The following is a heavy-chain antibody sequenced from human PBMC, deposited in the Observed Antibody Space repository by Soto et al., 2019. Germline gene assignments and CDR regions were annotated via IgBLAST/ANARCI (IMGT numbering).Heavy chain of an antibody. CDR3: AKDDGLEWFFTLDA. CDR2: ITGGGNDT. D-gene: IGHD3-3*01. V-gene: IGHV3-23*01. J-gene: IGHJ5*02. CDR1: GFTFRSYD. Sequence: EVHLLESGGDLVQPGGSLRLSCAASGFTFRSYDMSWVRQAPGKGLEWVAGITGGGNDTYYSDSLSGRFTISRDNSKNTLYLQMNSLRVEDSAVYFGAKDDGLEWFFTLDAWGQGPLVTVSS.